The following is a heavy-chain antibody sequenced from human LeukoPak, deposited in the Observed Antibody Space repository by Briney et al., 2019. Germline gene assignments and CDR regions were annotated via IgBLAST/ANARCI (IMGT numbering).Heavy chain of an antibody. CDR1: GYSFTSYW. J-gene: IGHJ1*01. Sequence: GESLKISCKGSGYSFTSYWIGWVRQMPGKGLEWMGIIYPGDSDTRYSPSFQGQVTISADKSISTAYLQWSSLKASDTAMYYCARPEDFRSGYSPPLYFQHWGQGTLVTVSS. CDR3: ARPEDFRSGYSPPLYFQH. V-gene: IGHV5-51*01. D-gene: IGHD3-3*01. CDR2: IYPGDSDT.